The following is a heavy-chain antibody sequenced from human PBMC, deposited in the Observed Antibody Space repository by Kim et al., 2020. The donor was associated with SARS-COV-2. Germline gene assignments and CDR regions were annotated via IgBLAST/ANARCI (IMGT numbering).Heavy chain of an antibody. V-gene: IGHV3-11*04. CDR2: I. Sequence: IHTADSVKGRFTSSRDNAKNSLYLQMNSLRAEDTAVYYCARDLQGLSKLGWGQGTLVTVSS. J-gene: IGHJ4*02. CDR3: ARDLQGLSKLG. D-gene: IGHD6-13*01.